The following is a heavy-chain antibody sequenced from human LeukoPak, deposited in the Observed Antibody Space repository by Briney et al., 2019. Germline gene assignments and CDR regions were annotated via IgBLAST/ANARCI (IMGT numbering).Heavy chain of an antibody. CDR2: IHTSGST. D-gene: IGHD6-19*01. J-gene: IGHJ4*02. CDR3: ARVRLGRGLDY. Sequence: SETLSLTCTVSGDSISSSYWGWIRQPAGKGLEWIGRIHTSGSTYYSPSLKSRVTMSVDTSTNQFSLKLSSVTAADTAMYYCARVRLGRGLDYWGQGTLVTVTS. CDR1: GDSISSSY. V-gene: IGHV4-4*07.